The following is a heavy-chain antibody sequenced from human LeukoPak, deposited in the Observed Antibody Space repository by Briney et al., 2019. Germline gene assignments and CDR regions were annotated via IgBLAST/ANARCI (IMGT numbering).Heavy chain of an antibody. CDR1: GGSISSGSYY. V-gene: IGHV4-61*02. CDR2: IYTSGST. D-gene: IGHD3-22*01. CDR3: ARGPLYYDSSGYYYPDY. Sequence: PSETLSLTCTVSGGSISSGSYYWSWIRQPAGKGLEWIGRIYTSGSTNYNPSLKSRVTISVDTSKNQFSLKLSSVTAADTAVYYCARGPLYYDSSGYYYPDYWGQGTLVTVSS. J-gene: IGHJ4*02.